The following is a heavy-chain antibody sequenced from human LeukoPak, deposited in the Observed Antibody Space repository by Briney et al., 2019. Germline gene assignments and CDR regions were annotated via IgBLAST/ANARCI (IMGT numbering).Heavy chain of an antibody. CDR1: GYTLTELS. J-gene: IGHJ3*02. Sequence: GASVKVSCKVSGYTLTELSMHWVRQAPGKGLEWVGGFDPEDGETIYAQKFQGRVTMTEDTSTDTAYMELSSLRSEDTAVYYCATRATRGLWFGELGAFDIWGQGTMVTVSS. CDR3: ATRATRGLWFGELGAFDI. D-gene: IGHD3-10*01. CDR2: FDPEDGET. V-gene: IGHV1-24*01.